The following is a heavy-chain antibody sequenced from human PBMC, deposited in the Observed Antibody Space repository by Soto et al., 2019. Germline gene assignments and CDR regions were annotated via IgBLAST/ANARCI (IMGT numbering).Heavy chain of an antibody. J-gene: IGHJ4*02. CDR1: GFTPRPYS. D-gene: IGHD3-16*01. CDR3: AKPVWEKTMTLNHFDF. V-gene: IGHV3-21*01. Sequence: GSLRLSCAASGFTPRPYSMNWVRQAPGEGLEWVSSISPTSDYIFYADSVKGRFTIARDNAKNSVYLQVDSLRAEDTAVYYCAKPVWEKTMTLNHFDFWGLGALVTVSS. CDR2: ISPTSDYI.